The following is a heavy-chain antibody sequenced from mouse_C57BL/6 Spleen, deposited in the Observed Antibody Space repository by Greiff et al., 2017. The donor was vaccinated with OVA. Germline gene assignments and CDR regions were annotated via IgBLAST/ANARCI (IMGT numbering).Heavy chain of an antibody. J-gene: IGHJ3*01. V-gene: IGHV14-3*01. D-gene: IGHD2-4*01. CDR2: IDPANGNT. CDR1: GFNIKNTY. Sequence: VQLQQSVAELVRPGASVKLSCTASGFNIKNTYMHWVKQRPEKGLEWIGRIDPANGNTKYAPKFQGKATITADTSSNTAYLQLSSLTSEDTAIYYCARDRLYDYDGFADWGQGTLVTVSA. CDR3: ARDRLYDYDGFAD.